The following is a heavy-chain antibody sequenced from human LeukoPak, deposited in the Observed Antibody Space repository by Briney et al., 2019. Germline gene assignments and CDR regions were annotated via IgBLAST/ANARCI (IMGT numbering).Heavy chain of an antibody. D-gene: IGHD3-16*02. V-gene: IGHV4-31*03. Sequence: TLSLTCTVSGGSISSGGYYWSWIRQHPGKGLEWIGYIYYSGSTYYNPSLKSRVTISVDTSKNQFSLKLSSVTAADTAVYYCVRVSYRDYYYYMDVWGKGTTVTVSS. CDR2: IYYSGST. CDR3: VRVSYRDYYYYMDV. CDR1: GGSISSGGYY. J-gene: IGHJ6*03.